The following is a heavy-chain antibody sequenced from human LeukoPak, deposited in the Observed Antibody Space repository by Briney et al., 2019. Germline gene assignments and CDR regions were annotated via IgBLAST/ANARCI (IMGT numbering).Heavy chain of an antibody. CDR1: GGTFSSYA. V-gene: IGHV1-69*13. D-gene: IGHD3-10*01. Sequence: VASVKVSCKASGGTFSSYAISWVRQAPGQGLEWMGGIIPIFGTANYAQKFQGRVTITADESTSTAYMELSSLRSEDTAVYYCARGIGAYYYYGMDVWGQGTTVTVSS. CDR3: ARGIGAYYYYGMDV. J-gene: IGHJ6*02. CDR2: IIPIFGTA.